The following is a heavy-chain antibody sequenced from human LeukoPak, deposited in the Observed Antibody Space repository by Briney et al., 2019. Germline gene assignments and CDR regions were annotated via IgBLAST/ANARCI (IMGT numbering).Heavy chain of an antibody. Sequence: GRSLRLSCAASGFTFSSYAMHWVRQAPGKGLEWVAVISYDGSNKYYADSVKGRFTISRDNSKNTLYLQMNSLRAEDTAVYYCARKGSSYYFDYWGEGTLVSVSS. CDR3: ARKGSSYYFDY. CDR1: GFTFSSYA. V-gene: IGHV3-30-3*01. CDR2: ISYDGSNK. D-gene: IGHD6-6*01. J-gene: IGHJ4*02.